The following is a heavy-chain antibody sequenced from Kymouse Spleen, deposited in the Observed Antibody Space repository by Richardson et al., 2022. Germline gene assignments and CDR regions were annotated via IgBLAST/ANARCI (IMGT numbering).Heavy chain of an antibody. CDR1: GFTFSNAW. CDR2: IKSKTDGGTT. V-gene: IGHV3-15*01. Sequence: EVQLVESGGGLVKPGGSLRLSCAASGFTFSNAWMSWVRQAPGKGLEWVGRIKSKTDGGTTDYAAPVKGRFTISRDDSKNTLYLQMNSLKTEDTAVYYCTTDREWELQAFDYWGQGTLVTVSS. J-gene: IGHJ4*02. D-gene: IGHD1-26*01. CDR3: TTDREWELQAFDY.